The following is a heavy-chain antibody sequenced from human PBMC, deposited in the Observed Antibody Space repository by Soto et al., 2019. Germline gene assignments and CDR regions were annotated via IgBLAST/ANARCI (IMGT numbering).Heavy chain of an antibody. J-gene: IGHJ5*02. Sequence: SETLSLTCTVSGGSITSGDYYWNWIRQSPGKGLEWIGHIFYSGTTDYNPSLKSRAAISLDTAKNQVSLELSSVTAADTAVYYCVRDGTKTLRDWFDPWGQGISVTVSS. V-gene: IGHV4-30-4*01. D-gene: IGHD1-1*01. CDR3: VRDGTKTLRDWFDP. CDR1: GGSITSGDYY. CDR2: IFYSGTT.